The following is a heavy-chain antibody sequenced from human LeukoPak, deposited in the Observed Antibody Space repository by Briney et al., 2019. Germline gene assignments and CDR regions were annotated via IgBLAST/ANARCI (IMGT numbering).Heavy chain of an antibody. J-gene: IGHJ3*02. CDR3: AKDGPRGYSYDYPPDAFDI. D-gene: IGHD5-18*01. CDR2: ISGSDGRT. Sequence: GGSLRLSCAASGITFSSYGMNWVRQAPGKGLEWVSGISGSDGRTYYADSVKGRFTISRDDSKNTLYLQINSLRAEDTAVYYCAKDGPRGYSYDYPPDAFDIWGQGTMVTVSS. V-gene: IGHV3-23*01. CDR1: GITFSSYG.